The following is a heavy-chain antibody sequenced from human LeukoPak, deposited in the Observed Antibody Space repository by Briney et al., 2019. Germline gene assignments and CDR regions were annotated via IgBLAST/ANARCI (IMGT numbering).Heavy chain of an antibody. D-gene: IGHD2-15*01. V-gene: IGHV1-18*01. CDR3: AKHDGYCSGGSCYSDPDDAFDI. Sequence: GASVKVSCKASGYTFTSYGISWVRQAPGQGLEWMGWISAYNGNTNYAQKLQGRVTMTTDTSTSTAYMELRSLRSDDTAVYYCAKHDGYCSGGSCYSDPDDAFDIWGQGTMVTVSS. CDR2: ISAYNGNT. CDR1: GYTFTSYG. J-gene: IGHJ3*02.